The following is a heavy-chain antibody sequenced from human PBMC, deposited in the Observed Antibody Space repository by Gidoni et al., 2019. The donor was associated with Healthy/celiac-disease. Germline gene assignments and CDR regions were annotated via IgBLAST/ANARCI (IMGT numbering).Heavy chain of an antibody. CDR1: GFTFSSYW. Sequence: EVQLVESGGGLVQPGGSLRLSCAASGFTFSSYWMSWVRQAPGKGLEWVANIKQDGSEKYYVDSVKGRFTISRDNAKNSLYLQMYSLRAEDTAVYYCASEYYDFWSGYYTDYWGQGTLVTVSS. V-gene: IGHV3-7*01. CDR3: ASEYYDFWSGYYTDY. CDR2: IKQDGSEK. J-gene: IGHJ4*02. D-gene: IGHD3-3*01.